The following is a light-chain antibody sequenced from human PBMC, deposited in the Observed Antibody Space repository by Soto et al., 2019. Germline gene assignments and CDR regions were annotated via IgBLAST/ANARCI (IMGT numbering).Light chain of an antibody. J-gene: IGLJ2*01. CDR3: AAWDDSLSGVV. CDR1: SSNIGSNT. Sequence: QLVLTQPPSASGTPGQRVTISCSGSSSNIGSNTVNWYQQVPGTAPKLLIYSNNQRPSGVPDRFSGSKSGTSASLAISGLQSEDEADYYCAAWDDSLSGVVFGGGTKLTVL. CDR2: SNN. V-gene: IGLV1-44*01.